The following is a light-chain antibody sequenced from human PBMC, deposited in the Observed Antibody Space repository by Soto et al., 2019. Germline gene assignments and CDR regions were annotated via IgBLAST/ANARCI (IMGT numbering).Light chain of an antibody. Sequence: EIVLTQSPGTLSLSPGERATLSCSASQSVSSSYLAWYQQNPGQAPRLLIYGASSRATGIPDRFSGSGSGTDFTLTISRLEPEDFAVYYCQQYGSSPSWTFGQGTKMDIK. J-gene: IGKJ1*01. CDR2: GAS. CDR1: QSVSSSY. CDR3: QQYGSSPSWT. V-gene: IGKV3-20*01.